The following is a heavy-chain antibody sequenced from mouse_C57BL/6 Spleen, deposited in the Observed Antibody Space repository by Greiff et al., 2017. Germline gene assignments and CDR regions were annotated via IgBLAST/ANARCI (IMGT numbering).Heavy chain of an antibody. CDR3: TREAYDGNGLRFDY. D-gene: IGHD1-1*01. CDR2: ISSGGDYI. CDR1: GFTFSSYA. Sequence: EVKLVESGEGLVKPGGSLKLSCAASGFTFSSYAMSWVRQTPEKRLEWVAYISSGGDYIYYADTVKGRFTISRDNARNTLYLQMSSLKSEDTAMYYCTREAYDGNGLRFDYWGQGTTLTVSS. V-gene: IGHV5-9-1*02. J-gene: IGHJ2*01.